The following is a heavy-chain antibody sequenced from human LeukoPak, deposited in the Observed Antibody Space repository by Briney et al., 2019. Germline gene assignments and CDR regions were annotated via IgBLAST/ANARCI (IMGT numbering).Heavy chain of an antibody. Sequence: KPGGSQRLSCAASGFTFSSYSMNWVRQAPGKGLEWVSSISSSSSYIYYADSVKGRFTISRDNAKNSLYLQMNSLRAEDTAVYYCARGMEAMDELDYWGQGTLVTVSS. V-gene: IGHV3-21*01. J-gene: IGHJ4*02. D-gene: IGHD5-18*01. CDR2: ISSSSSYI. CDR3: ARGMEAMDELDY. CDR1: GFTFSSYS.